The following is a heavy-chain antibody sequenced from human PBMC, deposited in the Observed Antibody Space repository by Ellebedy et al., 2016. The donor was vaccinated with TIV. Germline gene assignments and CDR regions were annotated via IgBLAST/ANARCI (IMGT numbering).Heavy chain of an antibody. CDR2: IQQRGIEK. V-gene: IGHV3-7*01. J-gene: IGHJ4*02. CDR3: ARGSATIFGVVKPLDC. Sequence: GESLKISCAASGFTFTAYWMTWVRQAPGKGPEWVANIQQRGIEKNYVDSVKGRFTISRDNAKNSLYLQMNSLRVEDTAVYYCARGSATIFGVVKPLDCWGQGALVTVSS. D-gene: IGHD3-3*01. CDR1: GFTFTAYW.